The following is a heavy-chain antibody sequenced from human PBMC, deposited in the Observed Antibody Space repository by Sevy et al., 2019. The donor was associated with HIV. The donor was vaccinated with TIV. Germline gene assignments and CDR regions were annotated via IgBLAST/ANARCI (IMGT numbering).Heavy chain of an antibody. CDR3: ARAGDYDILTGYYGSSRHQHPLYYFDY. CDR2: IIPIFGTA. CDR1: GGTFSSYA. Sequence: ASVKVSCKASGGTFSSYAISWVRQAPGQGLEWMGGIIPIFGTANYAQKFQGRVTITADESTSTAYMELSSLRSEDTAVYYCARAGDYDILTGYYGSSRHQHPLYYFDYWGQGTLVTVSS. D-gene: IGHD3-9*01. J-gene: IGHJ4*02. V-gene: IGHV1-69*13.